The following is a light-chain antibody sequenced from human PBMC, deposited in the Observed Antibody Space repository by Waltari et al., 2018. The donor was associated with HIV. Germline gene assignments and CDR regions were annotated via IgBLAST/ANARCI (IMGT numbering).Light chain of an antibody. Sequence: QSVLTQPPSASGTPGQRVTISCSVSSSNIGSNYVYCYQQLPGTAPKLLIYRSNPRPSWVPDRSSGAKTGTAASLAISGLRSEDEADYYGAAWDDSLSGPVFGGGTKLTVL. V-gene: IGLV1-47*01. CDR2: RSN. J-gene: IGLJ3*02. CDR3: AAWDDSLSGPV. CDR1: SSNIGSNY.